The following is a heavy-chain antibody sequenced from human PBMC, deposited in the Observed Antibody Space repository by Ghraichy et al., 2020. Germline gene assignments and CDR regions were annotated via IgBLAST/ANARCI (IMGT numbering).Heavy chain of an antibody. D-gene: IGHD5-24*01. CDR1: GFSFSGYW. Sequence: GGSLRLSCAASGFSFSGYWMHWVRQAPGKGLVWVSRINSDGSSTDYADSVKGRFTLSRDNAKYSLYLQMNSLRVEDTAVYYCVKIKGPNAYDIWGPGTKVTVSS. CDR2: INSDGSST. J-gene: IGHJ3*02. V-gene: IGHV3-74*01. CDR3: VKIKGPNAYDI.